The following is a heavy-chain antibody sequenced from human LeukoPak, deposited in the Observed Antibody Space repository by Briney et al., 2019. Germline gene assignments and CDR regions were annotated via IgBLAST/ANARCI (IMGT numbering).Heavy chain of an antibody. CDR1: GGSISSSSYY. CDR2: IYYSGST. Sequence: PSETLSLTCTVSGGSISSSSYYWGWIRQPPGKGLEWIGSIYYSGSTYYNPSLKSRVTISVDTSKNQFSLKLSSVTAADTAVYYCARSGSTSCHDYWGQGTLVTVSS. J-gene: IGHJ4*02. D-gene: IGHD2-2*01. V-gene: IGHV4-39*07. CDR3: ARSGSTSCHDY.